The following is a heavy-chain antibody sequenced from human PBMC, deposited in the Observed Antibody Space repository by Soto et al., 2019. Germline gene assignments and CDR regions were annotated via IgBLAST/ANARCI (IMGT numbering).Heavy chain of an antibody. Sequence: SETLSLTCTVSGDSIGTTHSYWAWIRQSPGKGLEWIGNIHYSGSTYYMPSLRSRVTLSVDMSKNQFSLRLTSVTAEDTAVYYCARHEGNGKVWPLDYWGQGILVT. V-gene: IGHV4-39*01. CDR2: IHYSGST. CDR3: ARHEGNGKVWPLDY. CDR1: GDSIGTTHSY. D-gene: IGHD2-8*01. J-gene: IGHJ4*02.